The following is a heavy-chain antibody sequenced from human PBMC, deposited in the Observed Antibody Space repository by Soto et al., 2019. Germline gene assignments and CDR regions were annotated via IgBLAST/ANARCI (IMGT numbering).Heavy chain of an antibody. CDR1: GGSISSYY. Sequence: QVQLQESGPGLVKPSETLSLTCTVSGGSISSYYWSWIRQPPGKGLEWIGYIYYSGSTNYNPSPTSRVTISVDTSKNQFSLKLTSVTAADTAVYYCARRYGGNFDYWGQGTLVTVSS. CDR2: IYYSGST. V-gene: IGHV4-59*01. CDR3: ARRYGGNFDY. D-gene: IGHD1-26*01. J-gene: IGHJ4*02.